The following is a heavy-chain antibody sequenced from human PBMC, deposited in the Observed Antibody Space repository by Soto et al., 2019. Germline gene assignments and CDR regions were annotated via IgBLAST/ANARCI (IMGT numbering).Heavy chain of an antibody. CDR1: GFTFSNAW. J-gene: IGHJ6*02. CDR2: ISYDGSNK. Sequence: PGGSLRLSCAASGFTFSNAWMSWVRQAPGKGLEWVAVISYDGSNKYYADSVKGRFTISRDNSKNTLYLQMNSLRAEDTAVYYCALAPYDSSGYYWGMDVWGQGTTVTVSS. D-gene: IGHD3-22*01. CDR3: ALAPYDSSGYYWGMDV. V-gene: IGHV3-30-3*01.